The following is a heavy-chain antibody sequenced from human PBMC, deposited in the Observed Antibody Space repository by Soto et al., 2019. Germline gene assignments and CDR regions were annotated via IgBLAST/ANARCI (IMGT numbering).Heavy chain of an antibody. CDR3: AKDLDNDPGAFDI. Sequence: QVQLVESGGGVVQPGRSLRLSCAASGFTFSSYGMHWVRQAPGKGLEWVAVISYDGSNKYYADSVKGRFTISRDNSKNTLYLQMNSLRAEDTAVYYCAKDLDNDPGAFDIWGQGTMVTVSS. J-gene: IGHJ3*02. CDR1: GFTFSSYG. CDR2: ISYDGSNK. D-gene: IGHD2-2*03. V-gene: IGHV3-30*18.